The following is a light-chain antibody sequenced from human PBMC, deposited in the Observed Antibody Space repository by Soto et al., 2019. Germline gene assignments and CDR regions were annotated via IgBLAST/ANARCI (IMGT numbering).Light chain of an antibody. V-gene: IGKV1-13*02. CDR3: QQFNSYPWT. CDR1: QGIRSS. J-gene: IGKJ1*01. Sequence: AIQLTQSPSSLSASVGDRVTITCRASQGIRSSLAWFQQKAGNPPKVLIYEASVLETGVSSRFSGSGSGTDFTLSISSLQPEVFATYYCQQFNSYPWTFRQGTTVEVK. CDR2: EAS.